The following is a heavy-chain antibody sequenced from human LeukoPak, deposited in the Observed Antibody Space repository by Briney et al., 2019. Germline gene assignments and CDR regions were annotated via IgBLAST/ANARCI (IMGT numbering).Heavy chain of an antibody. V-gene: IGHV1-46*01. D-gene: IGHD3-3*01. Sequence: ASVKVSCKASGYTLTSYYMHWVRQAPGQGLEWMGIINPSGGSTSYAQKFQGRVTMTRDTSTSTVYMELSSLRSEDAAVYYCARGITIFGVVIDYYGMDVWGQGTTVTVSS. CDR1: GYTLTSYY. CDR3: ARGITIFGVVIDYYGMDV. CDR2: INPSGGST. J-gene: IGHJ6*02.